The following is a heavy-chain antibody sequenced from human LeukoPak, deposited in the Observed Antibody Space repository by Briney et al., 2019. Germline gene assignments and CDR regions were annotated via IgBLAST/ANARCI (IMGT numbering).Heavy chain of an antibody. D-gene: IGHD3-22*01. V-gene: IGHV4-34*01. J-gene: IGHJ4*02. Sequence: SETLSLTCAVYGGSFSGYYWSWIRQPPGKGLEWIGEINHSGSTNYNPSLKSRVTISVDTSKNQFSLKLSSVTAADTAVYYCARARAHLKYYYDSTGYYYFDYWGQGTLVTVSS. CDR2: INHSGST. CDR1: GGSFSGYY. CDR3: ARARAHLKYYYDSTGYYYFDY.